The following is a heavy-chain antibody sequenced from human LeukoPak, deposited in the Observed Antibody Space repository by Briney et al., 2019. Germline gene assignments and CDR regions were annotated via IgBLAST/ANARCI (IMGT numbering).Heavy chain of an antibody. CDR2: ISSSSSTI. CDR3: ARVAARVSLDY. CDR1: GFTFSSYS. D-gene: IGHD2-15*01. V-gene: IGHV3-48*01. Sequence: GRSLRLSCAASGFTFSSYSMNWVRQAPGKGLEWVSYISSSSSTIYYADSVKGRFTISRDNSKNTLYLQMNSLRAEDTAVYYCARVAARVSLDYWGQGTLVTVSS. J-gene: IGHJ4*02.